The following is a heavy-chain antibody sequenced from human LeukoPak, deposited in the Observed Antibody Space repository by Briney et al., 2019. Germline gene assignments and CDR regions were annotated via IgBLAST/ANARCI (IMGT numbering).Heavy chain of an antibody. J-gene: IGHJ2*01. CDR3: ARRSHLDWYFDL. V-gene: IGHV4-39*01. CDR2: IYYSGST. Sequence: SETLSLTCTVSGVSISSSSYYWGWIRHPPGKGLAWIGSIYYSGSTYYNPSLKSRVTISVDTSKNQFSLKLSSVTAADTAVYYCARRSHLDWYFDLWGRGTLVTVSS. CDR1: GVSISSSSYY.